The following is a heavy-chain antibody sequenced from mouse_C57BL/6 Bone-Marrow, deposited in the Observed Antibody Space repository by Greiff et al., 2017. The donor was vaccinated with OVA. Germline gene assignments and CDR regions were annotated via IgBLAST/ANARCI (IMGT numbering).Heavy chain of an antibody. V-gene: IGHV5-6*01. CDR1: GFTFSSYG. CDR2: ISSGGSYT. Sequence: EVQGVESGGDLVKPGGSLKLSCAASGFTFSSYGMSWVRQTPDKRLEWVATISSGGSYTYYPDSVKGRFTISRDNAKNTLYLQMSSLKSEDTAMYYCARRGYYDYAWFAYWGQGTLVTVSA. J-gene: IGHJ3*01. D-gene: IGHD2-4*01. CDR3: ARRGYYDYAWFAY.